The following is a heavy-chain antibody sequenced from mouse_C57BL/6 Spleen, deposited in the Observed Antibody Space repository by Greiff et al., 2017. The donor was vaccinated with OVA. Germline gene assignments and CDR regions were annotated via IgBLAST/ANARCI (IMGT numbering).Heavy chain of an antibody. CDR2: ISNGGGST. D-gene: IGHD2-2*01. V-gene: IGHV5-12*01. J-gene: IGHJ4*01. CDR1: GFTFSDYY. CDR3: ARRGYARPYYYAMDY. Sequence: EVKLMESGGGLVQPGGSLKLSCAASGFTFSDYYMYWVRQTPEKRLEWVAYISNGGGSTYYPDTVKGRFTISRDNAKNTLYLQMSRLKSEDTAMYYCARRGYARPYYYAMDYWGQGTSVTVSS.